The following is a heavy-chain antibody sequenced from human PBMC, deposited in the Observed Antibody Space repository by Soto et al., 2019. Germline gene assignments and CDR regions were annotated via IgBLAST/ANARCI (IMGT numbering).Heavy chain of an antibody. D-gene: IGHD1-1*01. Sequence: QVQLQQWGAGLLKPSETLSLTCAVYGGFVSSGSYYWSWIRQPPGQGLEWIGAMSHSGGTHFNPSLKSRVTISVDTSKNQFSLKMSSGTAADTALYYCARVERGTATTVVDAFDIWGPGTMVTVSS. CDR3: ARVERGTATTVVDAFDI. CDR1: GGFVSSGSYY. J-gene: IGHJ3*02. V-gene: IGHV4-34*01. CDR2: MSHSGGT.